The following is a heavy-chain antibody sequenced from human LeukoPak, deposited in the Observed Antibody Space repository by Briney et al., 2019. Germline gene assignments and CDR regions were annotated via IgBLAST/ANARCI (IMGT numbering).Heavy chain of an antibody. Sequence: GGSLRLSCAASGFTFDGYAMSWVRQAPGKGLEWVSTITGAGNMYYADSVKGRFTISRDNSKNTLYLQMNSLRAEDTAVYYCAKRRLGAANPGDFDYWGQGTLVTVSS. CDR1: GFTFDGYA. D-gene: IGHD2-15*01. CDR2: ITGAGNM. CDR3: AKRRLGAANPGDFDY. V-gene: IGHV3-23*01. J-gene: IGHJ4*02.